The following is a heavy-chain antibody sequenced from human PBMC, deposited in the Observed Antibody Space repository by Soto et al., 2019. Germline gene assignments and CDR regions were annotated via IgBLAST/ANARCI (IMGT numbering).Heavy chain of an antibody. CDR2: IYYSGST. CDR1: GGSISSGDYY. D-gene: IGHD1-1*01. CDR3: ARDGGYGGTADAFDI. Sequence: QVQLQESGPGLVKPSQTLSLTCTVSGGSISSGDYYWSWIRQPPGKGLEWIGYIYYSGSTYYNPSLKSRVTIPEDTSTXQFSLKLSSVTAADTAVYYCARDGGYGGTADAFDIWGQGTMVTVSS. V-gene: IGHV4-30-4*01. J-gene: IGHJ3*02.